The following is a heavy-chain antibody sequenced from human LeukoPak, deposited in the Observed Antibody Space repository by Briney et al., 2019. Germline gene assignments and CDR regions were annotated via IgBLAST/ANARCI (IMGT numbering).Heavy chain of an antibody. CDR1: GFTFSSYG. Sequence: GGSLIFSSAASGFTFSSYGMHWVRQAPGKGLEGVAFIRYDGSNKYYADSVKGRFTISRDNSKNTLYLQMNSLRAEDTAVYYCAKDDSSGYNSDLGRFHYFDYWGQGTLVTVSS. CDR2: IRYDGSNK. J-gene: IGHJ4*02. D-gene: IGHD3-22*01. CDR3: AKDDSSGYNSDLGRFHYFDY. V-gene: IGHV3-30*02.